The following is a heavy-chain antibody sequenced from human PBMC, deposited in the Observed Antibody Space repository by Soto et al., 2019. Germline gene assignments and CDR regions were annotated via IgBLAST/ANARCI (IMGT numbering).Heavy chain of an antibody. CDR2: INPNSGGT. Sequence: VPVTVACTRSGSTFSASYRHWVRQAIGQGLEGMGWINPNSGGTKYAPKFQGGVTMTRDTSITTAYMELSRLRSGDTAVYYCAREPATAKPEGVACWGQGSLVTVSS. CDR3: AREPATAKPEGVAC. D-gene: IGHD1-1*01. V-gene: IGHV1-2*02. CDR1: GSTFSASY. J-gene: IGHJ4*02.